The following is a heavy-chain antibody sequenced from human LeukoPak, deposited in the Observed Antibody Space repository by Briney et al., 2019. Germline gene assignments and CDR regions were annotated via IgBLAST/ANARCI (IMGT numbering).Heavy chain of an antibody. V-gene: IGHV4-39*01. Sequence: KPSETLSLTCTVSGGSISSSSYYWGWIRQPPGKRLEWIGSIYYSGSTYYNPSLKSRVTISVDTSKNQFSLKLSSVTAADTAVYYCARLPEDSSGYYYYFDYWGQGTLVTVSS. CDR1: GGSISSSSYY. CDR2: IYYSGST. J-gene: IGHJ4*02. CDR3: ARLPEDSSGYYYYFDY. D-gene: IGHD3-22*01.